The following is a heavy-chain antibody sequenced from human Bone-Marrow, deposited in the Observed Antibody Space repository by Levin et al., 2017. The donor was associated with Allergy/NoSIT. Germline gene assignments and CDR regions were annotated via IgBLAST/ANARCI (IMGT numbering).Heavy chain of an antibody. V-gene: IGHV3-7*01. CDR1: GFTFNLYW. J-gene: IGHJ4*02. CDR3: GTDVGIAVADRNY. D-gene: IGHD6-19*01. CDR2: IEKDGNEM. Sequence: GESLKISCAASGFTFNLYWMNWIRQAPGKGLEWVANIEKDGNEMHYVDSVEGRFTISRDNAKNVLYLEMSSLRVEDTALYYCGTDVGIAVADRNYWGQGGLVTVSS.